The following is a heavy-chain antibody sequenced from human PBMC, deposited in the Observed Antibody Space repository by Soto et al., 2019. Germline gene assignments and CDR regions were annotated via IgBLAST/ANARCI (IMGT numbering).Heavy chain of an antibody. CDR1: GGSISSGDYY. D-gene: IGHD2-15*01. V-gene: IGHV4-30-4*01. J-gene: IGHJ6*02. Sequence: SETLSLTCTVSGGSISSGDYYWSWIRQPPGKGLEWIGYIYYSGSTYYNPSLKSRVTISVDTSKNQFSLKLSSVTAADTAAYYCARGVYCSGGSCSHYYYYGMDVWGQGTTVTVSS. CDR3: ARGVYCSGGSCSHYYYYGMDV. CDR2: IYYSGST.